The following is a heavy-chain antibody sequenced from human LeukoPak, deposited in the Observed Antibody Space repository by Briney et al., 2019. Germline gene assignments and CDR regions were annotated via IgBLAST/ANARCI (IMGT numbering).Heavy chain of an antibody. V-gene: IGHV1-8*03. Sequence: ASVKVSCKASGYTFTSLDINWVRQATGQGLEWMGWMNPKSGYTGSAQQFQGRVTFTRSTSISTAYMELSSLRSEDTAVYYCARQPEPVVRGVIIVDDWGQGTLVTVSS. CDR3: ARQPEPVVRGVIIVDD. J-gene: IGHJ4*02. D-gene: IGHD3-10*01. CDR2: MNPKSGYT. CDR1: GYTFTSLD.